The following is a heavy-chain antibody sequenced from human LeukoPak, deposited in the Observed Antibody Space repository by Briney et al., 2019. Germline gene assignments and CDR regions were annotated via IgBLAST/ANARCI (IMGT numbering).Heavy chain of an antibody. J-gene: IGHJ4*02. V-gene: IGHV5-51*01. D-gene: IGHD5-18*01. CDR3: ARGGSYGYENVDY. Sequence: GGSLKISCKGSGFSFTCYWIGWVRQMPGKGLEWMGIIYPGDSDTRYSPSFQGQVTISAHKSISTAYLQWSSLKASDTAMYYCARGGSYGYENVDYWGQGTLVTVSS. CDR1: GFSFTCYW. CDR2: IYPGDSDT.